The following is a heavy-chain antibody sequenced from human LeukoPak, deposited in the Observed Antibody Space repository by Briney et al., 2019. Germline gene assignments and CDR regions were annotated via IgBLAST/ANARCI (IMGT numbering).Heavy chain of an antibody. CDR2: ISSSGSTI. V-gene: IGHV3-11*01. CDR1: GFTFSDYY. D-gene: IGHD5-12*01. Sequence: PGGSLRLSCAASGFTFSDYYMSWIRQAPGKGLEWVSYISSSGSTIYYADSVKGRFTISRDNSKNTLYLQMNSLRAEDTAVYYCAKDVAREYNWFDPWGQGTLVTVSS. J-gene: IGHJ5*02. CDR3: AKDVAREYNWFDP.